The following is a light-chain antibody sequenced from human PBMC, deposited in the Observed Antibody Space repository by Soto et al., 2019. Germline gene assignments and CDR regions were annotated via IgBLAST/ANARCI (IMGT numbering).Light chain of an antibody. Sequence: EIVLTQSPGTLSLSPGDRATLSCRASQSISSNYLAWYQQRPGQAPRLLIYGASNTATGIPDRFSGSGSGTDFTLTISRLEPEDFAVYYCQQYDTSPYTFGRGTKLDIK. CDR3: QQYDTSPYT. J-gene: IGKJ2*01. CDR1: QSISSNY. CDR2: GAS. V-gene: IGKV3-20*01.